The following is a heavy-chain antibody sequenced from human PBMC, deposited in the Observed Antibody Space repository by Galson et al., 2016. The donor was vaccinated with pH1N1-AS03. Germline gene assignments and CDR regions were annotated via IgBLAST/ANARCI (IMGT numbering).Heavy chain of an antibody. Sequence: SCAVSGFTVSSNYMTWVRQAPGKGLEWVSGIGGVGRSEWYAESVRGRFTVSRDNSKSTLYLQMNSLRGDDTAVYYCARGSGSPHWFDPWGQGTQVTVSS. CDR1: GFTVSSNY. CDR3: ARGSGSPHWFDP. CDR2: IGGVGRSE. D-gene: IGHD3-3*01. J-gene: IGHJ5*02. V-gene: IGHV3-23*01.